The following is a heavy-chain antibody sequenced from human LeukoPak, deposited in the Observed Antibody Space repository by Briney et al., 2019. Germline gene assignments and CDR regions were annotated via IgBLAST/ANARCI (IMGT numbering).Heavy chain of an antibody. CDR1: GYTFTGYY. CDR2: INPNSGGT. V-gene: IGHV1-2*02. D-gene: IGHD4-11*01. CDR3: ARDRVPGYSNFRYYFDY. J-gene: IGHJ4*02. Sequence: GASVKVSCKASGYTFTGYYMHWVRQAPGQGLEWMGWINPNSGGTNYAQKFQGRVTMTRDTSISTAYMELSRLRSDDTAVYYCARDRVPGYSNFRYYFDYWGQGTLVTVSS.